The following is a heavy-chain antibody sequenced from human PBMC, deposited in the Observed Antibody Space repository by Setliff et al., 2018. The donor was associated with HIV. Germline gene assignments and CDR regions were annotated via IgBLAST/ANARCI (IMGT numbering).Heavy chain of an antibody. J-gene: IGHJ4*02. CDR1: GYSMSSGYY. D-gene: IGHD3-16*02. Sequence: SETLSLTCGVSGYSMSSGYYWSWIRQPPGKGLEWVGLIYYTGIPTYNPSLSSRVTISVDTSKNQFSLKLTSVTAADTAFYYCARGRFVGFDYWGQGTLVTVSS. V-gene: IGHV4-38-2*01. CDR3: ARGRFVGFDY. CDR2: IYYTGIP.